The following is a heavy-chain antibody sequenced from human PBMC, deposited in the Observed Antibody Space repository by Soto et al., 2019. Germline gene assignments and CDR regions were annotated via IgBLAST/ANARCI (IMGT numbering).Heavy chain of an antibody. CDR2: ISYEGSHT. D-gene: IGHD2-15*01. CDR3: AKEVHCGGGSCSWSEGFDY. V-gene: IGHV3-30*18. Sequence: QVQLVESGGGVVQPGRSLRLSCAAAGFIFSSYGMHWVRQAPGKGLEWVAVISYEGSHTYYADSVKGRFTITRDNSKNTLYLKRNSLRPEDTDVYYCAKEVHCGGGSCSWSEGFDYWGQGTLLTVSS. CDR1: GFIFSSYG. J-gene: IGHJ4*02.